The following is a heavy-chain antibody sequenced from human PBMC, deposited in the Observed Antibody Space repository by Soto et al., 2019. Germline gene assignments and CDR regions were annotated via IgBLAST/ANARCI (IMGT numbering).Heavy chain of an antibody. CDR3: ARVIPGTNYGMDV. Sequence: SQTLSLTCAISGDSVSSNSAAWNWIRQSPSGGLEWLGRTYYRSKWYNEYAVSVKSRININPDTSKNQFSLQLNSVTPEDTAVYYCARVIPGTNYGMDVWGQGTTVTVS. D-gene: IGHD1-20*01. V-gene: IGHV6-1*01. CDR2: TYYRSKWYN. J-gene: IGHJ6*02. CDR1: GDSVSSNSAA.